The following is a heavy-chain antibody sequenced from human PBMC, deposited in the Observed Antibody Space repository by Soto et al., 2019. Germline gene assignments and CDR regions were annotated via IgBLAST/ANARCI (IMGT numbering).Heavy chain of an antibody. Sequence: ASVKVSCKASGYTFTGYYMHWVRQAPGQGLEWMGWINPNSGGTNYAQKFQGRVTMTRDTSISTAYMELSRLRSDDTAVYYCARALSSTPVDCSSTSCYYYYYYGMDVWGQGTTVTVSS. CDR3: ARALSSTPVDCSSTSCYYYYYYGMDV. D-gene: IGHD2-2*01. J-gene: IGHJ6*02. CDR1: GYTFTGYY. V-gene: IGHV1-2*02. CDR2: INPNSGGT.